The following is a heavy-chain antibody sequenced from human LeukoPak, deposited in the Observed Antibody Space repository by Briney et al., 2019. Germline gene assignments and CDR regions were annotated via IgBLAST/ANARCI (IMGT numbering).Heavy chain of an antibody. J-gene: IGHJ5*01. V-gene: IGHV3-23*01. CDR3: GKRATTGTANWFDS. CDR1: GFTFSSYA. Sequence: GGSLRLSCAASGFTFSSYAMTWVRQAPGKGLEWVSLITGSGGSTYYADSVKVRFTISRDNSKNTVHLQMNSLTADDTAVYYCGKRATTGTANWFDSWGQGTLVTVSS. D-gene: IGHD1-7*01. CDR2: ITGSGGST.